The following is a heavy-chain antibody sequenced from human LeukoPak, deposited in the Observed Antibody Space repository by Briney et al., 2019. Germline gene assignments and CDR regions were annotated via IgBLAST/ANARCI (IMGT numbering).Heavy chain of an antibody. J-gene: IGHJ3*02. D-gene: IGHD6-19*01. CDR1: GFTFSSYA. Sequence: TGGSLRLSCAASGFTFSSYAMSWVRQAPGKGLEWVSAISGSGGSTYYADSVKGRFTISRDNSKNTLYLQMNSLRAEDTAVYYCAKARDKQWLVPANAFDIWGQGTMVTVSS. CDR3: AKARDKQWLVPANAFDI. CDR2: ISGSGGST. V-gene: IGHV3-23*01.